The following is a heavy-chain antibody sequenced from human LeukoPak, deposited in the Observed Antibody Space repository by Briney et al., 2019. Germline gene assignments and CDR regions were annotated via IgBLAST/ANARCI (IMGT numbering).Heavy chain of an antibody. CDR1: GYTFTSYD. J-gene: IGHJ4*02. CDR2: MNPNSGNT. V-gene: IGHV1-8*01. CDR3: AAYVDTAMVYDY. Sequence: GASVKVSCKASGYTFTSYDINWVRQATGQGLEWMGWMNPNSGNTGYARKFQGRVTMIRNTSISTAYMELSSLRSEDTAVYYCAAYVDTAMVYDYWGQGTLVTVSS. D-gene: IGHD5-18*01.